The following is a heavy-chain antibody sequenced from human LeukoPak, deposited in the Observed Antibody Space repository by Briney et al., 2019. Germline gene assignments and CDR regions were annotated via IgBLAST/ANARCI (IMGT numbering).Heavy chain of an antibody. D-gene: IGHD4-23*01. CDR1: DGSISNSF. CDR2: IHTSGST. CDR3: ANSYDGKIVPFDN. J-gene: IGHJ4*02. Sequence: SETLSLTCTVPDGSISNSFWNWVRQPPGKGLEWIAYIHTSGSTNYNPAFKSRVTLSVDTSKSQFSLRLNSVTASDSAVYYCANSYDGKIVPFDNWGQGTLVTVSS. V-gene: IGHV4-4*09.